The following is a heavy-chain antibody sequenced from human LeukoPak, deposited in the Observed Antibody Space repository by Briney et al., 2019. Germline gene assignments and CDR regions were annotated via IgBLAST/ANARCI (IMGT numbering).Heavy chain of an antibody. CDR1: GGSVSSGSYF. V-gene: IGHV4-61*01. Sequence: PSETLSLTCTVSGGSVSSGSYFWSWIRQPPGRGLEYIGYFYYRGTTKYNPSLKSRVTTSVDTSKNQYSLDLTSVTAADTAVYYCARGGLELPDYWGQGAQVTVSS. D-gene: IGHD1-26*01. CDR2: FYYRGTT. J-gene: IGHJ4*02. CDR3: ARGGLELPDY.